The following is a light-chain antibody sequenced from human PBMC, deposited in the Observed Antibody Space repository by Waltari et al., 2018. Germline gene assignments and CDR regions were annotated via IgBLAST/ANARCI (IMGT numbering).Light chain of an antibody. CDR3: ASYTNSDSEV. CDR2: DVR. J-gene: IGLJ3*02. CDR1: SGDVSGYNY. Sequence: QSALTQPASVSGSPGQSITISCTGTSGDVSGYNYVSWFQQHPGKVPKLLISDVRDRPSGVSGRFSGSKSGNTASLTISGLQAEDEASYYCASYTNSDSEVFGGGTKVTVL. V-gene: IGLV2-14*01.